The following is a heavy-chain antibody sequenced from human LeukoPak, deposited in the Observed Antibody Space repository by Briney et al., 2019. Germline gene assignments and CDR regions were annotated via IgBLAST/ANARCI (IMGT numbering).Heavy chain of an antibody. J-gene: IGHJ4*02. V-gene: IGHV1-2*02. Sequence: ASVKVSCKASGYTFTGYYMHWVRQAPGQGLEWMGWINPNSGDTNYAQKFQGRVTLTRDTSISTAYMELSNLRSDDTAVYYCARDLLSGGYHPFDHWGQGTLVTVSS. CDR1: GYTFTGYY. CDR2: INPNSGDT. D-gene: IGHD1-26*01. CDR3: ARDLLSGGYHPFDH.